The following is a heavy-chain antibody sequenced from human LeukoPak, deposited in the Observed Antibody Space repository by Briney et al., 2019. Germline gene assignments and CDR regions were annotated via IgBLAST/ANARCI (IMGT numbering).Heavy chain of an antibody. Sequence: SETLSLTCTVSGGSISSYYWSWIRQPPGKGLEWIGYIYYSGSTNYNPSLKSRVTISVDTSKNQFSLKLSSVTAADTAVYYCARTYYGSGSLYYYYYYMDVWGKGTTVTVSS. CDR3: ARTYYGSGSLYYYYYYMDV. CDR1: GGSISSYY. CDR2: IYYSGST. J-gene: IGHJ6*03. V-gene: IGHV4-59*01. D-gene: IGHD3-10*01.